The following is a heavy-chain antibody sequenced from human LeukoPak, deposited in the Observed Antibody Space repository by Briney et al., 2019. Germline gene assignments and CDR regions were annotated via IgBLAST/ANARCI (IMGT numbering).Heavy chain of an antibody. J-gene: IGHJ4*02. CDR1: GYSFTGYY. CDR2: INPNSGGT. D-gene: IGHD4-17*01. Sequence: GASVKVSCKASGYSFTGYYMHWARQAPGQGLEWMGWINPNSGGTNYAQKFQGRVTMTRDTSISTAYMELSRLRSDDTAVYYCARAPRGDYATFDYWGQGTLVTVSS. V-gene: IGHV1-2*02. CDR3: ARAPRGDYATFDY.